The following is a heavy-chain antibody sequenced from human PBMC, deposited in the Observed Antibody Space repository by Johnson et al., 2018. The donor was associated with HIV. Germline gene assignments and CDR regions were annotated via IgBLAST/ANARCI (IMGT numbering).Heavy chain of an antibody. J-gene: IGHJ3*02. CDR2: ISVTGSVI. V-gene: IGHV3-11*04. D-gene: IGHD1-1*01. Sequence: QVQLVESGGGLVKPGGSLRLSCTISGFSFSDYYMSWFRQAPGKGLEWLSYISVTGSVIYYADSVKGRFTISRDNTKNSEYLQMNSLRAEDTAVYYCATSTASDAFDIWGQGTMVTV. CDR3: ATSTASDAFDI. CDR1: GFSFSDYY.